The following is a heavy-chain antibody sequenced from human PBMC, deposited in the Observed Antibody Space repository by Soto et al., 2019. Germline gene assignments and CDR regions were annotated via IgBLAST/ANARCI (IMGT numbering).Heavy chain of an antibody. CDR2: INPSGGF. V-gene: IGHV4-34*01. Sequence: SETLSLTCAVYGGSFSDYYWTWIRQSPGKGLEWIGEINPSGGFNYNPSLKSRVSISVATAKTQFSLKLTSVTAADTAVYYCASGRTDYYGSGSSALLYWGQGSLVTVSS. D-gene: IGHD3-10*01. CDR1: GGSFSDYY. J-gene: IGHJ4*02. CDR3: ASGRTDYYGSGSSALLY.